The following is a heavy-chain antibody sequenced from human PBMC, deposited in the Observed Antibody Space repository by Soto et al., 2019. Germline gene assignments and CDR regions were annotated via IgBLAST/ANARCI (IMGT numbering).Heavy chain of an antibody. CDR3: ARDFTGWPPAGVDY. D-gene: IGHD1-26*01. J-gene: IGHJ4*02. V-gene: IGHV1-18*01. CDR2: NSAYNGNT. CDR1: GYTFTSYA. Sequence: QVQLVQSGVEVKKPGASVKVSCKASGYTFTSYAISWVRQAPGQGLEWMGWNSAYNGNTNYAQNLRGRVTMTTDASTRTAYMELRSLRYDDTAMYYCARDFTGWPPAGVDYWGPGTQVTVSS.